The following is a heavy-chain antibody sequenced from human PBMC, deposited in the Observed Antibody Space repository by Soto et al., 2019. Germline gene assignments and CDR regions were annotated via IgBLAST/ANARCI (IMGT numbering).Heavy chain of an antibody. J-gene: IGHJ5*02. CDR1: GGSISNYY. V-gene: IGHV4-59*01. CDR3: ARLPWADYGGIFDP. Sequence: SETLSLTCTVSGGSISNYYWSWIRHPPGKKLEWIGYIYFSGSTNYNPSLKSRVTISVDTSKNQFSLKLYSVTTADTAMYYCARLPWADYGGIFDPWGQGTLVTVSS. D-gene: IGHD4-17*01. CDR2: IYFSGST.